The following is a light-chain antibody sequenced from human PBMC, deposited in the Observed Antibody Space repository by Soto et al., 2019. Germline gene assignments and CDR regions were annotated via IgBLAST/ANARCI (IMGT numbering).Light chain of an antibody. CDR2: EGS. Sequence: QSALTQPASVSGSPGQSITISCTGTNSDVGSYNLVSWYQQQPGKAPKLMIYEGSKRPSGVSNRFSGSKSGNTASLTISGLKADDEADYYCCSYAGSSTVVFGGGTKLTVL. CDR3: CSYAGSSTVV. J-gene: IGLJ2*01. CDR1: NSDVGSYNL. V-gene: IGLV2-23*01.